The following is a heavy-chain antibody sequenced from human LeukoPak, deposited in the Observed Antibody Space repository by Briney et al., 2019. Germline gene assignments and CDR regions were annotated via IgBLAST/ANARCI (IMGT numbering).Heavy chain of an antibody. D-gene: IGHD1-26*01. V-gene: IGHV1-46*01. Sequence: ASVKVSCKASGYSFTSHYMHWVRQAPGQGLEWLGLINPSGSSTLYAQKFQGRVTMTRDTSTSTVYMELSSLRSEDTAVYYCARDYEGVYGSYESHYFDYWGQGTLVTVSS. J-gene: IGHJ4*02. CDR3: ARDYEGVYGSYESHYFDY. CDR2: INPSGSST. CDR1: GYSFTSHY.